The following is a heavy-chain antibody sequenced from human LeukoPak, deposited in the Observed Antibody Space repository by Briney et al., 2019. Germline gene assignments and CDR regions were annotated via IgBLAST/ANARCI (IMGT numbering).Heavy chain of an antibody. CDR1: GGSFSGYY. J-gene: IGHJ4*02. V-gene: IGHV4-34*01. CDR2: INHSGST. Sequence: SETLSLTCTVYGGSFSGYYWSWIRQPPGQGLEWVGEINHSGSTNYNPSLKSRVTISVDPSKNQFSLKLSSVTAADTAVYYCARLYGSGSYYNYWGQGTLVTVSS. D-gene: IGHD3-10*01. CDR3: ARLYGSGSYYNY.